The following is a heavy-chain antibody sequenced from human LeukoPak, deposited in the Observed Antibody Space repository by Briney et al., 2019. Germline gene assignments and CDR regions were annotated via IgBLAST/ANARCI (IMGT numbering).Heavy chain of an antibody. J-gene: IGHJ6*02. D-gene: IGHD3-22*01. V-gene: IGHV3-33*01. Sequence: PGGSLRLSCAASGFTFSSYGMHWVRQAPGKGLEWVAVIWYDGSNKYYADSVKGRFTISRDNSKNTLYLQMNSLRAEDTAVYYCAREALPYYYDSSGYYYYYYGMDVWGQGTTVTVSS. CDR1: GFTFSSYG. CDR2: IWYDGSNK. CDR3: AREALPYYYDSSGYYYYYYGMDV.